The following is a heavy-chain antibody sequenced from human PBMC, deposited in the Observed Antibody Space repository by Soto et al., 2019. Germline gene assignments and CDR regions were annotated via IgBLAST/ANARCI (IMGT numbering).Heavy chain of an antibody. J-gene: IGHJ5*02. CDR2: IYYSGST. CDR1: GGSISSGDYY. V-gene: IGHV4-30-4*01. D-gene: IGHD6-19*01. CDR3: ARELQWLVPRGGFDT. Sequence: TVSGGSISSGDYYWSWIRQPPGKGLEWIGYIYYSGSTYYNPSLKSRVTISVDTSKNQFSLKLSSVTAADTAVYYCARELQWLVPRGGFDTWGQGTLVTVSS.